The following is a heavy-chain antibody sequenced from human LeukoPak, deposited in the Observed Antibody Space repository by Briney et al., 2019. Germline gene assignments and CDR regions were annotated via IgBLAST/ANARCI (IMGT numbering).Heavy chain of an antibody. CDR3: ARSAMVRGVMGWFDP. Sequence: PSETLSLTCTVSGGSISSSSYYWAWLRQPPGKGLEWIGSIYYSGSTYYSPSLKSRVTIFVDTSKNQFSLKLSSVTAADTAVYYCARSAMVRGVMGWFDPWGQGTLVTVSS. CDR2: IYYSGST. CDR1: GGSISSSSYY. D-gene: IGHD3-10*01. J-gene: IGHJ5*02. V-gene: IGHV4-39*01.